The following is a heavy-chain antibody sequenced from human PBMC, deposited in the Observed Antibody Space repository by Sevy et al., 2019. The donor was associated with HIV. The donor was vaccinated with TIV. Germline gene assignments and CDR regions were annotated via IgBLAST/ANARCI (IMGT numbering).Heavy chain of an antibody. D-gene: IGHD3-10*01. J-gene: IGHJ6*02. Sequence: SETLSLTCAVYGGSSSTYYCTWIRQPPGKGLEWIGEINQDGRINFNPSLKSRVTLSVDTSKSQFSLKLTSVTAADTAVYFCAWHHYGPGRSFYYYGMDVWGQGTTVTVSS. CDR3: AWHHYGPGRSFYYYGMDV. V-gene: IGHV4-34*01. CDR2: INQDGRI. CDR1: GGSSSTYY.